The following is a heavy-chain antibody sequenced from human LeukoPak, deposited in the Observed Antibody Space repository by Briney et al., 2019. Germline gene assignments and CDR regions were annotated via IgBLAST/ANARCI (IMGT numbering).Heavy chain of an antibody. V-gene: IGHV3-7*01. Sequence: GGALRLSCAASGFTLSTNWMSWLRQAPGKGLEWVAHIKQDGGEKYYVDSVKGRFTISRDNAKNSLYLQMNSLRAEDTAVYYCARGRVTGWLDFDYWGQGTLVTVSS. J-gene: IGHJ4*02. CDR3: ARGRVTGWLDFDY. CDR2: IKQDGGEK. CDR1: GFTLSTNW. D-gene: IGHD5-12*01.